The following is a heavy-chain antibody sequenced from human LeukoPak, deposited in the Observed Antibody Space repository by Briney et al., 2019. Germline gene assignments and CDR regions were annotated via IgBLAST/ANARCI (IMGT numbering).Heavy chain of an antibody. J-gene: IGHJ4*02. CDR1: GFTFSSYW. V-gene: IGHV3-7*03. CDR3: ATAAGPYDSSGYSFDY. CDR2: IKQDGSEK. D-gene: IGHD3-22*01. Sequence: GGSLRLSCAASGFTFSSYWMSWVRQAPGKGLEWVANIKQDGSEKYYVDSVKGRFTISRDNAKNSLYLQMNSLRAEDTAVYYCATAAGPYDSSGYSFDYWGQGTLVTVSS.